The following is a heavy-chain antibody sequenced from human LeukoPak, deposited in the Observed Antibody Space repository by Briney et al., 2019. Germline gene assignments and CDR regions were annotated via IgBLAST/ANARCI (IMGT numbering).Heavy chain of an antibody. D-gene: IGHD3-3*01. CDR2: IYTSGST. V-gene: IGHV4-61*02. CDR1: GGSISSGSYY. CDR3: ARAPIFGVVWGPFDY. J-gene: IGHJ4*02. Sequence: PSETLSLTCTVSGGSISSGSYYWSWIRQPGGKGLEWIGRIYTSGSTNYNPSLKSRVTISVDTSKNQFSLKLSSVTAADTAVYYCARAPIFGVVWGPFDYWGQGTLVTVSS.